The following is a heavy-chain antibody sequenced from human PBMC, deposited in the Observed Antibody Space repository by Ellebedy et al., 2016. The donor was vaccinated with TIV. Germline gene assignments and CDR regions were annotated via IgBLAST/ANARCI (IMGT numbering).Heavy chain of an antibody. Sequence: GGSLRLSXAASGFRFRRYGMHWVRQAPGKGLEWVARISSDGSRRNYADSVKDRFTISRDNSKNTLFLHMNILRTEDTAVYYCAKPADPNPGYSASWATYFDYWGQGTLVTVSS. J-gene: IGHJ4*02. CDR2: ISSDGSRR. V-gene: IGHV3-30*18. CDR1: GFRFRRYG. CDR3: AKPADPNPGYSASWATYFDY. D-gene: IGHD6-13*01.